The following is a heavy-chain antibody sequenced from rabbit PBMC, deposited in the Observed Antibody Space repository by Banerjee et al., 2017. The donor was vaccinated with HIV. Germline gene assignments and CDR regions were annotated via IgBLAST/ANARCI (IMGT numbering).Heavy chain of an antibody. CDR3: ARSVYDGYGYAFNL. V-gene: IGHV1S40*01. Sequence: QSLEESGGDLVKPGASLTLTCTASGFTLSSYWMCWVRQAPGKGLEWIACIPAGSSGSTYYANWAKGRFTISKTSSTTVTLQMTSLTAADTATYFCARSVYDGYGYAFNLWGPGTLVTVS. CDR1: GFTLSSYW. J-gene: IGHJ4*01. CDR2: IPAGSSGST. D-gene: IGHD6-1*01.